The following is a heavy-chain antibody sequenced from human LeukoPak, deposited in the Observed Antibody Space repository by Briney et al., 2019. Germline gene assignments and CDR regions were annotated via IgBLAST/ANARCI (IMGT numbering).Heavy chain of an antibody. CDR1: GFTFSKYW. J-gene: IGHJ5*02. CDR2: INSDGSST. D-gene: IGHD2-2*01. CDR3: TRVAGYCDTTSCYGGGWWFDP. Sequence: GGSLRLSCAASGFTFSKYWMYWVRQAPGKGLVTVARINSDGSSTTYADSVKGRFTVSRDNAKNTLYLQMNSLRDEDTAMYYCTRVAGYCDTTSCYGGGWWFDPWGQGTLVTVSS. V-gene: IGHV3-74*01.